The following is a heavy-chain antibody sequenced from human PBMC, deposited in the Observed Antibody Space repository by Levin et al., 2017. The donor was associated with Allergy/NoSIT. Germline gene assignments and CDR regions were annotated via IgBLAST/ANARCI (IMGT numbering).Heavy chain of an antibody. CDR3: ARDRYYGSGSYYNGPYYYYYMDV. J-gene: IGHJ6*03. CDR1: GFTVSSNY. D-gene: IGHD3-10*01. Sequence: GESLKISCAASGFTVSSNYMSWVRQAPGKGLEWVSVIYSGGSTYYADSVKGRFTISRDNSKNTLYLQMNSLRAEDTAVYYCARDRYYGSGSYYNGPYYYYYMDVWGKGTTVTVSS. V-gene: IGHV3-66*01. CDR2: IYSGGST.